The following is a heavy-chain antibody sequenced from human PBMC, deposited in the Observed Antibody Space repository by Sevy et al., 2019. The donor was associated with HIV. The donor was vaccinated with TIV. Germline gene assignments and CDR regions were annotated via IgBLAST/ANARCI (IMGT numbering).Heavy chain of an antibody. CDR1: GFTFDDYA. J-gene: IGHJ5*01. Sequence: GGSLRLSCVASGFTFDDYAMHWVRQAPGKGPEWVSGSSCNSGSIGYAESVKGRFTISRDNAKNSLYLQMNSLRVEDTALYYCAKGIGYSNGWYSWFDSWVQGTLVTVSS. CDR2: SSCNSGSI. CDR3: AKGIGYSNGWYSWFDS. D-gene: IGHD6-19*01. V-gene: IGHV3-9*01.